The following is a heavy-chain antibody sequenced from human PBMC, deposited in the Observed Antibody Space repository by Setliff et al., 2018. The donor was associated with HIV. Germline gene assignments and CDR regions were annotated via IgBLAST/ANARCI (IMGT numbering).Heavy chain of an antibody. D-gene: IGHD3-22*01. J-gene: IGHJ3*02. Sequence: GGSLRLSCAASGFTFSSYSMNWVRQAPGKGLEWVSYISSSSSTIYYADSVKGRFTISRDNAKNSLYLQMNSLRAEDTAVYYCARDRITMIVVEDAFDIWGQGTMGTVSS. V-gene: IGHV3-48*01. CDR3: ARDRITMIVVEDAFDI. CDR2: ISSSSSTI. CDR1: GFTFSSYS.